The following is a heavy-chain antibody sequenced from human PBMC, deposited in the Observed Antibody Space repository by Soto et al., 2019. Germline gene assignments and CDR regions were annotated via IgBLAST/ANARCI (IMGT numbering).Heavy chain of an antibody. CDR2: ISDDGSNK. J-gene: IGHJ4*02. Sequence: QVQLVESGGGVVQPGRSLRLYCAASGFPFTTYGMHWVREGPGKGLEWVAVISDDGSNKYYADSVKGRFTISRDNSKNTLYLQMTSLRPEDTALYYCVGGQYYFDYRGQGTLVTVSS. CDR3: VGGQYYFDY. V-gene: IGHV3-30*03. CDR1: GFPFTTYG. D-gene: IGHD3-10*01.